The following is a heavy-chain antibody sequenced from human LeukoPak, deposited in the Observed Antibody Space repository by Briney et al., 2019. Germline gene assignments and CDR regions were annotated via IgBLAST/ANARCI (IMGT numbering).Heavy chain of an antibody. CDR3: ARDGVYYDSSGYYPPGFDY. D-gene: IGHD3-22*01. J-gene: IGHJ4*02. CDR1: GFTFSSYE. Sequence: GGSLRLSCAASGFTFSSYEMNWVRQAPGKGLEWVSYISSSGSTIYYADSVKGRFTISRDNAKNSLYLQMNSLRAEDTAVYYCARDGVYYDSSGYYPPGFDYWGQGTLVTVSS. V-gene: IGHV3-48*03. CDR2: ISSSGSTI.